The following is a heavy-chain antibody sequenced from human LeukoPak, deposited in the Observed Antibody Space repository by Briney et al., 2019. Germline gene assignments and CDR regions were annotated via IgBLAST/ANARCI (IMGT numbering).Heavy chain of an antibody. D-gene: IGHD1-26*01. CDR2: ISNTAYNT. V-gene: IGHV3-23*01. Sequence: PGGSLRLSCGASGFTFSSYGMSWVRQAPGKGLEWVSTISNTAYNTYYADSVKGRFTISRDNSANTVSLQMNSLRAEDTALYYCAKHSGSYSIYYVDSWGQGTQVTVSS. CDR3: AKHSGSYSIYYVDS. CDR1: GFTFSSYG. J-gene: IGHJ4*02.